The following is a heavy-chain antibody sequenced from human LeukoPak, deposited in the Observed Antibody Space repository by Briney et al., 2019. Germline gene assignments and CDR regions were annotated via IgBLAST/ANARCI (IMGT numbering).Heavy chain of an antibody. CDR2: INPNSGGT. Sequence: ASVKVSCKASGYTFTGYYMHWVRQAPGQGLEWMGWINPNSGGTNYAQKFQGRVTMTRDTSISTAYMELSRLRSDDTAVYYCAPLFGVVGPDSYFDYWGQGTLVTVSS. D-gene: IGHD3-3*01. V-gene: IGHV1-2*02. J-gene: IGHJ4*02. CDR3: APLFGVVGPDSYFDY. CDR1: GYTFTGYY.